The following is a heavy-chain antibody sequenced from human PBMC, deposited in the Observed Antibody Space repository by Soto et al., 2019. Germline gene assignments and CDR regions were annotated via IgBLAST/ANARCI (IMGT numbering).Heavy chain of an antibody. CDR1: GYTFTGYY. V-gene: IGHV1-2*02. Sequence: VSVKVSCKASGYTFTGYYMHWVRQAPGQGLEWMGWINPNSGGTNYAQKFQGRVTMTRDTSISTAYMELSRLRSDDTAVYYCARGLLDSSSPEPNWFDPWGQGTLVTVSS. CDR2: INPNSGGT. CDR3: ARGLLDSSSPEPNWFDP. D-gene: IGHD6-13*01. J-gene: IGHJ5*02.